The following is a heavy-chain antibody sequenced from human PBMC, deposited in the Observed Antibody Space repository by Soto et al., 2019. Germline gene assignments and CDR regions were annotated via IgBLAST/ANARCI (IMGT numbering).Heavy chain of an antibody. Sequence: EVQLLESGGGLVQPGGSLRLSCAASGFTFSSYAMSWVLQAPGKGLECVSAITGSGGSTYYADAVKSRFTISRDNSKNTLYLHMNSLRAEDTAVYYCAYPIGGYDAFDIWGQGTMVTVSS. CDR1: GFTFSSYA. V-gene: IGHV3-23*01. CDR3: AYPIGGYDAFDI. J-gene: IGHJ3*02. CDR2: ITGSGGST. D-gene: IGHD3-16*01.